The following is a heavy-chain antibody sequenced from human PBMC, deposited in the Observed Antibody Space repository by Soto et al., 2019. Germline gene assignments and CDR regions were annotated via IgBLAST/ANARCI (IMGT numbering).Heavy chain of an antibody. Sequence: SETLSLTCAVSGGSISSGGYSWSWIRQPPGKGLEWIGYIYRSGSTYYNPSLKSRVTISVDRSKNQFSLKLSSVTAADTAVYYCAREGVDIAYGMDVWGQGTTVTVSS. J-gene: IGHJ6*02. V-gene: IGHV4-30-2*01. CDR3: AREGVDIAYGMDV. CDR1: GGSISSGGYS. CDR2: IYRSGST. D-gene: IGHD2-2*03.